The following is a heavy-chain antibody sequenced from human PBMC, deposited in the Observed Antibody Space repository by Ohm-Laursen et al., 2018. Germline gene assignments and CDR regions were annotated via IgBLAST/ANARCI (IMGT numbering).Heavy chain of an antibody. CDR2: MNPNSGNT. J-gene: IGHJ6*02. CDR3: AKNSVFGVVIYYYYGMDV. Sequence: ASVKVSCKASGYTFTSYDINWVRQATGQGLEWMGWMNPNSGNTGDAQKFQGRVTMTRNTSISTSYMELSSLISEDTAVYYCAKNSVFGVVIYYYYGMDVWGQGTTVTVSS. V-gene: IGHV1-8*01. CDR1: GYTFTSYD. D-gene: IGHD3-3*01.